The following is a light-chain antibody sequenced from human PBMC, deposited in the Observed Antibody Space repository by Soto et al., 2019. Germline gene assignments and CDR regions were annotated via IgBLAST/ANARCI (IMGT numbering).Light chain of an antibody. J-gene: IGKJ3*01. CDR2: KAS. CDR3: QHYATSFFS. CDR1: QNIDTY. V-gene: IGKV1-5*03. Sequence: DIQMTQSPATLSASVGDRVTITCRASQNIDTYLAWYQKKPGKAPKPLIYKASNLDSGVPTRFSGSGSGTEFTLTISSLQPDDVATYYCQHYATSFFSFGPGTTVDLK.